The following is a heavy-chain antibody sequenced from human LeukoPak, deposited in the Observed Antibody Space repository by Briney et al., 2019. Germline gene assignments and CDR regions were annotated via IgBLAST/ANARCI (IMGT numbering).Heavy chain of an antibody. V-gene: IGHV4-34*01. CDR1: GGSFSGYY. CDR3: ARGRLAWYSSGWSFDY. D-gene: IGHD6-19*01. J-gene: IGHJ4*02. Sequence: SETLSLTCAVYGGSFSGYYWSWIHQPPGKGLEWIGEINHSGSTNYNPSLKSRVTISVDTSKNQFSLKLSSVTAADTAVYYCARGRLAWYSSGWSFDYWGQGTLVTVSS. CDR2: INHSGST.